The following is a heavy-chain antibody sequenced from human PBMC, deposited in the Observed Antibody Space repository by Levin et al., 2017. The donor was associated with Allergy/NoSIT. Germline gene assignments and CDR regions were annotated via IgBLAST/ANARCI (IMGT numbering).Heavy chain of an antibody. J-gene: IGHJ6*03. Sequence: GESLKISCAASGFTFSSYGMHWVRQAPGKGLEWVAVISYDGSNKYYADSVKGRFTISRDNSKNTLYLQMNSLRAEDPAVYYCAKSLGYYDILTGPSKIPHDPVARAKESIGYYMDVWGKGTTVTVSS. V-gene: IGHV3-30*18. D-gene: IGHD3-9*01. CDR3: AKSLGYYDILTGPSKIPHDPVARAKESIGYYMDV. CDR1: GFTFSSYG. CDR2: ISYDGSNK.